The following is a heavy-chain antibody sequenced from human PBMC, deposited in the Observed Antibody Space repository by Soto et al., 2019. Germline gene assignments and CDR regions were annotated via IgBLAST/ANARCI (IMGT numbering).Heavy chain of an antibody. CDR2: IRNKANSYTT. CDR1: GFTLSDHY. CDR3: VRTSHYGSGTWNFDS. D-gene: IGHD3-10*01. V-gene: IGHV3-72*01. J-gene: IGHJ4*02. Sequence: EVQLVESGGGLVQPGGSLRLSCAASGFTLSDHYMDWVRQAPGKGLEWVGRIRNKANSYTTEYAAPVKGRFTVSSDDSVNSLFLKMNSLKPEDWAVYYCVRTSHYGSGTWNFDSWGQGTLVTVSS.